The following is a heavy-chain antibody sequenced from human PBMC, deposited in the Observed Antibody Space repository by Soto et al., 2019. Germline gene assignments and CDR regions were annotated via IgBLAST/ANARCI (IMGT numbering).Heavy chain of an antibody. D-gene: IGHD2-2*01. J-gene: IGHJ5*02. CDR3: ARVVPGAEAWFGP. CDR2: ISLYSDGT. Sequence: QVQLVQSGGEVKRPGASVKVSCKTSGYTFSNYGITWVRQSPGQPLEWLGWISLYSDGTNYVQKFQGRVSMTTDTSTTTAYMELRSLRSDDTAVYYCARVVPGAEAWFGPWGQGTLVTVSS. CDR1: GYTFSNYG. V-gene: IGHV1-18*01.